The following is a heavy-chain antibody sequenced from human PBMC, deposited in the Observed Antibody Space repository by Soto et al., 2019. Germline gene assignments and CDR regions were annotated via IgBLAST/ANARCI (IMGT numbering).Heavy chain of an antibody. J-gene: IGHJ4*02. CDR2: IYPGDSDT. Sequence: EVQLVQSGAEVKKPGESLKISCKGSGYSFTSYWIGWVRQMPGKGLEWMGIIYPGDSDTRYSPSFQGQVTSSADKSISTAYLQWSSLKASDTAMYYCARHENLDISYGSGSHIDYWGQGTLVTVSS. V-gene: IGHV5-51*01. D-gene: IGHD3-10*01. CDR1: GYSFTSYW. CDR3: ARHENLDISYGSGSHIDY.